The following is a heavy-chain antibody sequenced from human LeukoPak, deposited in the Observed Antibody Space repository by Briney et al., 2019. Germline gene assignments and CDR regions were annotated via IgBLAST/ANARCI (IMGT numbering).Heavy chain of an antibody. CDR2: IRYDATNK. J-gene: IGHJ4*02. Sequence: PGGSLRLSCAASGFTFSSYGMYWVRQAPGKGLEWVAYIRYDATNKYYVDSVKGRFTISRDTSMNTLYLQMNRLRAEDTALYYCARPLGGNYPQPFDYWGQGTLVTVSS. V-gene: IGHV3-30*02. D-gene: IGHD1-26*01. CDR3: ARPLGGNYPQPFDY. CDR1: GFTFSSYG.